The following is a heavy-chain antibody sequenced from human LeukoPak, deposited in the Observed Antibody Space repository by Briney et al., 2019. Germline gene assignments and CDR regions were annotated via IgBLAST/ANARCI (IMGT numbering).Heavy chain of an antibody. CDR3: ARLSGYEAFDY. V-gene: IGHV3-30*02. Sequence: PGGSLRLSCAASGFPFSSYGMHWVRQAPGKGLEWVAFIPYDGSDKFYADSVKGRFTISRDNAKNSLYLQMNSLRAEDTALYYCARLSGYEAFDYWGQGTLVTVSS. J-gene: IGHJ4*02. CDR2: IPYDGSDK. CDR1: GFPFSSYG. D-gene: IGHD5-12*01.